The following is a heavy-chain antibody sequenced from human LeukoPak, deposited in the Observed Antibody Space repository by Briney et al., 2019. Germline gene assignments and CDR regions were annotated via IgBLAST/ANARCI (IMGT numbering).Heavy chain of an antibody. CDR2: IYYSGST. CDR1: GGSISSYY. D-gene: IGHD6-13*01. CDR3: ARRGVAAAGYDY. V-gene: IGHV4-59*08. J-gene: IGHJ4*02. Sequence: SETLSLTCTVSGGSISSYYWSWIRQPPGKGLEWIGYIYYSGSTNYNPSLKSRVTISVDTSKNQFSLKLSSVTAADTAVYYCARRGVAAAGYDYWGQGTLVTVSS.